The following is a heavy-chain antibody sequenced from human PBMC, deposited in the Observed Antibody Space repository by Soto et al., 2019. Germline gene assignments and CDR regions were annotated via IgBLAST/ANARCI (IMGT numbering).Heavy chain of an antibody. CDR1: GYTFTSYS. J-gene: IGHJ4*02. D-gene: IGHD6-13*01. V-gene: IGHV1-46*01. Sequence: GASVKVSCKASGYTFTSYSMHWARQAPGQGLEWMGIINPRGGSTTYAQKFQGRVTMTRDTSTSTVYMELSSLRSEDTAVYYCARDRAAAGDTRFDYWGQGTLVTVSS. CDR2: INPRGGST. CDR3: ARDRAAAGDTRFDY.